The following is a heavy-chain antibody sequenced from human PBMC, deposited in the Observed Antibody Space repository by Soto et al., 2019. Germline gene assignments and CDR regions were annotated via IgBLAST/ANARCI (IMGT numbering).Heavy chain of an antibody. J-gene: IGHJ4*02. CDR3: ARTPETSGYYYYFDY. CDR1: GFTFSYYA. V-gene: IGHV3-30-3*01. CDR2: ISYNGNNK. Sequence: QVQLVESGGGVVQPGRSLRLSCAASGFTFSYYAMHWVRQAPGKGLEWVALISYNGNNKYYADSVKGRFTISRDNSENTLYLQMNSLGAEDTAIYYCARTPETSGYYYYFDYWGQGTLITVSS. D-gene: IGHD3-22*01.